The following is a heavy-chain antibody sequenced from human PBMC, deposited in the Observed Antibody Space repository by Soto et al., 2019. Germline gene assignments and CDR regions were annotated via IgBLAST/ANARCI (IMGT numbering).Heavy chain of an antibody. J-gene: IGHJ6*03. CDR1: GDSDSSNSAA. Sequence: PSQTLSLTCAISGDSDSSNSAAWNWIRQSPSRGLEWLGRTYYRSRWYNDYAVSVKSRITVNPDTSKNQFSLHLNSVTPEDTAVYYCAGTTSLQWSYMDVWDKGTTVTVSS. V-gene: IGHV6-1*01. CDR2: TYYRSRWYN. D-gene: IGHD1-7*01. CDR3: AGTTSLQWSYMDV.